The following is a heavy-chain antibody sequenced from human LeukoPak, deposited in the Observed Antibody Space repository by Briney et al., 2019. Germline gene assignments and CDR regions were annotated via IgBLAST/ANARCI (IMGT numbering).Heavy chain of an antibody. CDR3: AKPPTSYYYGSGSYSPYYFDY. V-gene: IGHV3-23*01. Sequence: GGSLRLSCAASGFTFSSYGMHWVRQAPGKGLEWVSAISGSGGSTYYADSVKGRFTISRDNSKNTLYLQMNSLRAEDTAVYYCAKPPTSYYYGSGSYSPYYFDYWGQGTLVTVSS. CDR2: ISGSGGST. D-gene: IGHD3-10*01. CDR1: GFTFSSYG. J-gene: IGHJ4*02.